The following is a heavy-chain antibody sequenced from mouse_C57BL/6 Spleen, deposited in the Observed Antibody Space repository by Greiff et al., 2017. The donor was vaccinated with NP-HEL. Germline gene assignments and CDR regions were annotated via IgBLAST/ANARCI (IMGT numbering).Heavy chain of an antibody. D-gene: IGHD1-1*01. Sequence: ESGPGLVKPSQSLSLTCSVTGYSITSGYYWNWIRQFPGNKLEWMGYISYDGSNNYNPSLKNRISITRDTSKNQFFLKLNSVTTEDTATYYCARMHYYGSSPAWFAYWGQGTLVTVSA. V-gene: IGHV3-6*01. CDR1: GYSITSGYY. CDR2: ISYDGSN. CDR3: ARMHYYGSSPAWFAY. J-gene: IGHJ3*01.